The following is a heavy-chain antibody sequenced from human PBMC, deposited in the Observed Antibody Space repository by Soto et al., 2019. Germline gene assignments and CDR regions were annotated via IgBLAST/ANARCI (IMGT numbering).Heavy chain of an antibody. CDR1: GFIFSSYP. J-gene: IGHJ5*02. Sequence: EVQLLESGGGLVQPGGSLRLSCAGSGFIFSSYPMSWVRQAPGKGLEWVSGITGNGDSTYYADSVKGRFTISRDNSKNTLYLQMNSLRAEDTATYYCTKKAVAVSPPLAWGQGTLVTVSS. CDR2: ITGNGDST. V-gene: IGHV3-23*01. D-gene: IGHD6-6*01. CDR3: TKKAVAVSPPLA.